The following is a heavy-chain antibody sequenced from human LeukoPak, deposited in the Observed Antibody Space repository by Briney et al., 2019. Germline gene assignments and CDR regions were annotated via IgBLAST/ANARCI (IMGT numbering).Heavy chain of an antibody. CDR3: ARDGGSIAAAGTVGWFDP. Sequence: SETLSLTCAVYGGSFSGYYWGWIRQPPGKGLEWIGEINHSGSTNYNPSLKSRVTISVDTSKNQFSLKLSSVTAADTAVYYCARDGGSIAAAGTVGWFDPWGQGTLVTVSS. J-gene: IGHJ5*02. CDR1: GGSFSGYY. D-gene: IGHD6-13*01. V-gene: IGHV4-34*01. CDR2: INHSGST.